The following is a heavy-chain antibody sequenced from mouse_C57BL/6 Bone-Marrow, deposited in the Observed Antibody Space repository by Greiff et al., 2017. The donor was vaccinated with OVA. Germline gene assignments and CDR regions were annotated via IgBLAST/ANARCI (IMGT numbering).Heavy chain of an antibody. D-gene: IGHD2-1*01. V-gene: IGHV1-54*01. Sequence: VQLQQSGAELVRPGTSVKVSCKASGYAFTNYLMEWVKQRPGQGLEWIGDINPGSGGTNYNEKFKGKGTLTADKSSSTAYMQLSSLTSEDSAVYVCARGIYGNPGYFDVGGRGTGVTVTA. J-gene: IGHJ1*03. CDR3: ARGIYGNPGYFDV. CDR2: INPGSGGT. CDR1: GYAFTNYL.